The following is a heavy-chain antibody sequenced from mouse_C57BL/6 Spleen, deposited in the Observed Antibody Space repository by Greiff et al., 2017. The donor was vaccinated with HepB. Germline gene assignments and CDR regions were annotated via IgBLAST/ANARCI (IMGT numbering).Heavy chain of an antibody. CDR2: ISYDGSN. J-gene: IGHJ1*03. CDR1: GYSITSGYY. CDR3: ARRYRHFDV. V-gene: IGHV3-6*01. Sequence: ESGPGLVKPSQSLSLTCSVTGYSITSGYYWNWIRQFPGNKLEWMGYISYDGSNNYNPSLKNRISITRDTSKNQFFLKLNSVTTEDTATYYCARRYRHFDVWGTVTTVTVSS.